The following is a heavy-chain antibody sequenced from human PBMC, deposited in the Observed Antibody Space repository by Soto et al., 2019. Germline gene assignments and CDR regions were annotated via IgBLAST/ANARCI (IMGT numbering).Heavy chain of an antibody. D-gene: IGHD3-10*01. CDR3: ARYGSGSYWQDPFDY. CDR1: GFNFRAYV. J-gene: IGHJ4*02. Sequence: GGSLRLSCAASGFNFRAYVMNWIRQAPGKGLEWVSYISGGGTISYADSVKGRFTISRDNARNSLYLEMNSLRAEDTAVYYCARYGSGSYWQDPFDYWGQGTLVTVSS. CDR2: ISGGGTI. V-gene: IGHV3-48*01.